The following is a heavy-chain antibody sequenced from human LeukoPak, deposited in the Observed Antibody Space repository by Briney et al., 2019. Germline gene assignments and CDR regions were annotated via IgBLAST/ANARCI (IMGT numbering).Heavy chain of an antibody. CDR3: ARSSGWQPDFDY. Sequence: GGSLRLSCAASGFTFSNYATHWVRQAPGKGLEWVAVIWYDGSNKYYADSVKGRFTISRDNSKNTLYLQMNSLRAEDTAVYYCARSSGWQPDFDYWGQGTLVTVSS. V-gene: IGHV3-33*01. D-gene: IGHD6-19*01. CDR2: IWYDGSNK. J-gene: IGHJ4*02. CDR1: GFTFSNYA.